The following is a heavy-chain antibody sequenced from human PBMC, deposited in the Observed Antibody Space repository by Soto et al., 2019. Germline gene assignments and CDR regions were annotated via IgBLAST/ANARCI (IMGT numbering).Heavy chain of an antibody. J-gene: IGHJ4*02. Sequence: GGSLRLSCAASGFTFSSYGMHWVRQAPGKGLEWVAVIWYDGSNKYYADSVKGRFTISRDNSKNTLYLQMNSLRAEDTAVYYCARVPIGSGWSYYFDYWGQGTLVTVSS. D-gene: IGHD6-19*01. CDR2: IWYDGSNK. CDR1: GFTFSSYG. CDR3: ARVPIGSGWSYYFDY. V-gene: IGHV3-33*01.